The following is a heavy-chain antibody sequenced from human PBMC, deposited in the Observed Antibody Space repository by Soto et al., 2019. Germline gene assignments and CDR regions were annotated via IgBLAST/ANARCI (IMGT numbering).Heavy chain of an antibody. CDR3: AGVFTDEKSKYYFDY. Sequence: SVKVSCKASGGTFSRYAITWVRQAPGQGLEWMGGIIPIFGTANYAQKFQGRVTITADESTNTAYMELSSLRSEDTAVYYCAGVFTDEKSKYYFDYWGQGTLVTVSS. J-gene: IGHJ4*02. CDR2: IIPIFGTA. D-gene: IGHD2-8*02. CDR1: GGTFSRYA. V-gene: IGHV1-69*13.